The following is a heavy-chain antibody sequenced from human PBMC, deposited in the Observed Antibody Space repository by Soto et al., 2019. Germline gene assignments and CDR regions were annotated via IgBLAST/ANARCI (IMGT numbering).Heavy chain of an antibody. CDR3: ARRRDGSSWFDP. Sequence: SETLSLTCSVSGGSITTTNDYWGWIRQSPERGLEWIGYVYHTGSAFHNPSLKSRTTMSVDTSKNQFSLRLTSMTAADTSVYYCARRRDGSSWFDPWGQGILVTVSS. J-gene: IGHJ5*02. CDR1: GGSITTTNDY. D-gene: IGHD6-13*01. CDR2: VYHTGSA. V-gene: IGHV4-39*01.